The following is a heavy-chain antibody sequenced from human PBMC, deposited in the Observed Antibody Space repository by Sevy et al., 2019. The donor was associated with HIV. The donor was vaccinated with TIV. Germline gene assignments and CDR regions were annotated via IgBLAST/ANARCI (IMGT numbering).Heavy chain of an antibody. V-gene: IGHV3-53*01. CDR1: GFTVSSNY. CDR2: IYSDGTT. CDR3: VRECRNYYDSSAYYPHYAY. J-gene: IGHJ4*02. D-gene: IGHD3-22*01. Sequence: GGSLRLSCAASGFTVSSNYMTWVRQAPGKGLEWVSVIYSDGTTYYADYVKGRFPISRDTSKNTLYLHMNSLRADDTAVYYCVRECRNYYDSSAYYPHYAYWGQGILVTVSS.